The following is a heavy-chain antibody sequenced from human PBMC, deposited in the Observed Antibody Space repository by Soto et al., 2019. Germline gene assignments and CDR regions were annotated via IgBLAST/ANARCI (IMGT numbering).Heavy chain of an antibody. CDR3: ARGETSYYFHY. Sequence: HPGGSLRLSCAASGFTFSNFWMHWVRQAPGKGLLWVSRISSHGSTTNYADSVKGRFTISRDNAKNTLFLQMNSLRADDTAVYFCARGETSYYFHYWGQGNQVTVSS. CDR2: ISSHGSTT. V-gene: IGHV3-74*01. CDR1: GFTFSNFW. J-gene: IGHJ4*02. D-gene: IGHD6-6*01.